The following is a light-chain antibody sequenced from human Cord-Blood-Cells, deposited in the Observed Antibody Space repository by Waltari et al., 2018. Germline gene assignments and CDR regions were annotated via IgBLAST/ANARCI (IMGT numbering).Light chain of an antibody. V-gene: IGKV4-1*01. CDR2: WAS. J-gene: IGKJ3*01. CDR3: QQYYSTPLT. CDR1: QSVLYSSNNKNY. Sequence: DIVMTQSPDSLAVSLGERATIKCKSNQSVLYSSNNKNYLAWYQQKPGQPPKLLIYWASTRESGVPDRFSGSGSGTDFTLTISSLQAGDVAVYYCQQYYSTPLTFGPGTKVDIK.